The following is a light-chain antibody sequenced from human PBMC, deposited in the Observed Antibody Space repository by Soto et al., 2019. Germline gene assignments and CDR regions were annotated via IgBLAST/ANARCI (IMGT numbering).Light chain of an antibody. CDR2: AAT. V-gene: IGKV1-17*01. J-gene: IGKJ4*01. CDR1: QGMRND. Sequence: DIQVTQSPSSLSASVEDRVTITCRASQGMRNDLGWYQQKPGKAPKRLIYAATSLQSGVPSRFSGSGSGTEFTLTVSSLQPEDFATYYCLQQSSYPPLTFGGGTKVEIK. CDR3: LQQSSYPPLT.